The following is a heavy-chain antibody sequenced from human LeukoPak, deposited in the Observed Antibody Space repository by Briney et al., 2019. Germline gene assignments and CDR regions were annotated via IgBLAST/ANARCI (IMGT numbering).Heavy chain of an antibody. CDR1: GYSFTSYW. CDR3: ARHVTMVRGVPDAFDI. J-gene: IGHJ3*02. Sequence: GESLKISCKGSGYSFTSYWIGWVRQMPGKGLEWMGIIYPGGSDTRYSPSFQGQVTISADKSISTAYLQWSSLKASDTAMYYCARHVTMVRGVPDAFDIWGQGTMVTVSS. D-gene: IGHD3-10*01. CDR2: IYPGGSDT. V-gene: IGHV5-51*01.